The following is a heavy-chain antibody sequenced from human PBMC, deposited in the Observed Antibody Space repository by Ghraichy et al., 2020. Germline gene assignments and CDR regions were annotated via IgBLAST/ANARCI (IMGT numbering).Heavy chain of an antibody. J-gene: IGHJ4*02. CDR1: GDSIKSVGYY. CDR3: ARGLSTYYFDF. CDR2: MYYSGHT. D-gene: IGHD2-21*02. V-gene: IGHV4-31*03. Sequence: QTLSLTCNVSGDSIKSVGYYWCWVRQRPGKGLEWIGSMYYSGHTYFPPSVKSRLTISGDTSKNQFSLDLSSVTAADTAVYFCARGLSTYYFDFWGQGVQVTVSS.